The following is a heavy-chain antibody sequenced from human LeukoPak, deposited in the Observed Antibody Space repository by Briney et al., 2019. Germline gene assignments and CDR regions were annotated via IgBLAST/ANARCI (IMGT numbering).Heavy chain of an antibody. CDR2: ISYDGSNK. Sequence: GRSLRLSCAASGFTFSTYDMHWVRQAPGKGLEWVAVISYDGSNKYYADSVKGRFTISRDNSKNTLYLQLNSLRAEDTAVYYCAKSPGRYCSDGSCYSYWGQGTLVTVSS. J-gene: IGHJ4*02. CDR1: GFTFSTYD. D-gene: IGHD2-15*01. CDR3: AKSPGRYCSDGSCYSY. V-gene: IGHV3-30*18.